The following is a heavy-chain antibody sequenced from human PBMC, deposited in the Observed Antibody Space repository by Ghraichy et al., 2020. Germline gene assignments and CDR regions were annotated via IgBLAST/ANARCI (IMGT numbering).Heavy chain of an antibody. J-gene: IGHJ4*02. CDR2: IRSNTYGGAT. Sequence: GGSLRLSCTASGFTFGDHAMTWVRQAPGKGLEWVGFIRSNTYGGATDYAASVRGRFTVSRDDSKSIAYLDMNSLKTDDTAVYFCARWLRGDDQQILHWGQGTLVTVSP. V-gene: IGHV3-49*04. CDR3: ARWLRGDDQQILH. D-gene: IGHD2-2*01. CDR1: GFTFGDHA.